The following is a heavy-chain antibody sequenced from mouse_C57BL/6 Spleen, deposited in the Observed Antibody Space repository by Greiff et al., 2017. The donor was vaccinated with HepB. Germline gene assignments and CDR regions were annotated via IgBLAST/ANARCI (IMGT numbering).Heavy chain of an antibody. V-gene: IGHV1-18*01. CDR2: INPNNGGT. CDR1: GYTFTDYN. J-gene: IGHJ4*01. Sequence: EVQLQQSGPELVKPGASVKIPCKASGYTFTDYNMDWVKQSHGKSLEWIGDINPNNGGTIYNQKFKGKATLTVDKSSSTAYMELRSLTSEDTAVYYGARSDYGSSYDAMDYWGQGTSVTVSS. CDR3: ARSDYGSSYDAMDY. D-gene: IGHD1-1*01.